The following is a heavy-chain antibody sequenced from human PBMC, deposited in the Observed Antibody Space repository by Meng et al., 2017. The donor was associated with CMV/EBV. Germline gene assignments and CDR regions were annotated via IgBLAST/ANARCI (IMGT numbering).Heavy chain of an antibody. V-gene: IGHV3-20*04. CDR3: ARAVPAAIGKSWFDP. CDR1: GFTFDDYG. J-gene: IGHJ5*02. D-gene: IGHD2-2*01. Sequence: GESLKISCAASGFTFDDYGMGWVRQAPGKGLEWVSGINWNGGSTGYADSVKGRFTISRDNAKNSLYLQMNSLRAEDTALYYCARAVPAAIGKSWFDPWGQGTLVTVSS. CDR2: INWNGGST.